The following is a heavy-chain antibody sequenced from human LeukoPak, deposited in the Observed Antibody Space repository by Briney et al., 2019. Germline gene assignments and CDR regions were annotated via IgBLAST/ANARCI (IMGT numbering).Heavy chain of an antibody. J-gene: IGHJ4*02. V-gene: IGHV3-30*18. CDR2: ISYDGSNK. Sequence: GGSLRLSCAASGFTFSSYAMHWVRQAPGKGLEWVAVISYDGSNKYYADSVKGRFTISRDNSKNTLYLQMNSLRAEDTAVYYCAKDIGSGSYYDVYFDYWGQGTLVTVSS. CDR1: GFTFSSYA. CDR3: AKDIGSGSYYDVYFDY. D-gene: IGHD1-26*01.